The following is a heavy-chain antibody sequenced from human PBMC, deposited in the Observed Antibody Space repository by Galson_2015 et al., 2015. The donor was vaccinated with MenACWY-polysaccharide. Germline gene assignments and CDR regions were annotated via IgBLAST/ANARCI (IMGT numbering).Heavy chain of an antibody. D-gene: IGHD3-16*02. CDR2: IRSKAYGGPT. CDR1: GFTFGDYA. J-gene: IGHJ4*02. V-gene: IGHV3-49*03. CDR3: TRGIMITFGGVIANHRYYFDY. Sequence: SLRLSCAASGFTFGDYAMSWFRQAPGKGLEWVGFIRSKAYGGPTEYAASVKGRFTISRDDSKSIAYLQMNSLKTEDTAVYYCTRGIMITFGGVIANHRYYFDYWGQGTRVTVSS.